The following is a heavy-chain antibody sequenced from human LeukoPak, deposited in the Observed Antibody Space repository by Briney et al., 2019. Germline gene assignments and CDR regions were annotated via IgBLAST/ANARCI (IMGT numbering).Heavy chain of an antibody. D-gene: IGHD3-10*01. CDR2: IYYSGST. Sequence: SETLSLTCTVSGGSISSYYWSWIRQPPGKGLEWIGYIYYSGSTYYNPSLKSRVTISVDTSKNQFSRKLSSVTAADTAVYYCARASGFGDLVWFDPWGQGTLVTVSS. J-gene: IGHJ5*02. V-gene: IGHV4-59*12. CDR3: ARASGFGDLVWFDP. CDR1: GGSISSYY.